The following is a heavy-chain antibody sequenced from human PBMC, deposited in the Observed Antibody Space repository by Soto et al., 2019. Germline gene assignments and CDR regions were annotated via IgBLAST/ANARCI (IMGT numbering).Heavy chain of an antibody. J-gene: IGHJ4*02. D-gene: IGHD4-17*01. CDR2: XGGSGGTK. CDR1: XXXXXXXX. Sequence: GGSLXLSXXASXXXXXXXXXXXXXQAPGXGXEWVXXXGGSGGTKYDADSVKGRFTISRDNSKNKLYLQMNSLRAEDTAVYYCAKDHKVTTFYPRQDFDYWGQGTLVTVSS. CDR3: AKDHKVTTFYPRQDFDY. V-gene: IGHV3-23*01.